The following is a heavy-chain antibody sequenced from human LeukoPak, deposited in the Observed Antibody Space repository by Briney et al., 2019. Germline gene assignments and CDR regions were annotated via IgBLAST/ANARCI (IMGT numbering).Heavy chain of an antibody. D-gene: IGHD3-10*01. CDR1: GGSISSYY. CDR2: IYPRVNT. Sequence: SETLSLTCAVSGGSISSYYWSWIRQPAGKGLEWIGRIYPRVNTNYNPSLKSRVTMSVDTAKNQFSLKLSSVTAADTAVYYCASARQWYYYGSGPTDNWFDPWGQGTLVTVSS. V-gene: IGHV4-4*07. J-gene: IGHJ5*02. CDR3: ASARQWYYYGSGPTDNWFDP.